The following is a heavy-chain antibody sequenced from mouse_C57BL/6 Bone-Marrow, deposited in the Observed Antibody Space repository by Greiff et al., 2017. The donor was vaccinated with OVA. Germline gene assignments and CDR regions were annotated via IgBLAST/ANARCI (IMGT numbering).Heavy chain of an antibody. CDR2: INPYNGGT. CDR1: GYTFTDYY. V-gene: IGHV1-19*01. CDR3: AREYYYGSRDY. Sequence: VQLQQSGPVLVKPGASVKMSCKASGYTFTDYYMNWVKQSHGKSLEWIGVINPYNGGTSYNQKFKGKATLTVDKSSSTAYMELNSLTSEDSAVYYCAREYYYGSRDYWGQGTTLTVSS. J-gene: IGHJ2*01. D-gene: IGHD1-1*01.